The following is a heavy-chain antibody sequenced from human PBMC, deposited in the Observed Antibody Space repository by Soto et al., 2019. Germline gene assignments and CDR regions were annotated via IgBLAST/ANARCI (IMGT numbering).Heavy chain of an antibody. J-gene: IGHJ4*02. CDR1: GGYISGSY. V-gene: IGHV4-59*01. D-gene: IGHD6-19*01. CDR3: ARSVAVPGAHIDY. CDR2: VYYTGST. Sequence: SETLSLTYSVSGGYISGSYWSWIRHSPGKGLEWLGYVYYTGSTNYSPSLRSRVSISVDTSKNEFSLRLSSVTAADTAVYFCARSVAVPGAHIDYWGQGTQVTVSS.